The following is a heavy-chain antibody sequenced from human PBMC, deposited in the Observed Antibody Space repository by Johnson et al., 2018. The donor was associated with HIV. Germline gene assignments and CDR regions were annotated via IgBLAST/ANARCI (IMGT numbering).Heavy chain of an antibody. CDR1: GFTFSTSW. Sequence: VQLVESGGGLVQPGGSLRLSCAGSGFTFSTSWMNWVRQAPGKGLEWVANIKQDGSEKYYVDSVKGRFTISRDNSKNTLYLQMNSLRAEDMAVYYCASSALGIMGAFDIWGQGTMVTVSS. V-gene: IGHV3-7*02. CDR2: IKQDGSEK. D-gene: IGHD7-27*01. CDR3: ASSALGIMGAFDI. J-gene: IGHJ3*02.